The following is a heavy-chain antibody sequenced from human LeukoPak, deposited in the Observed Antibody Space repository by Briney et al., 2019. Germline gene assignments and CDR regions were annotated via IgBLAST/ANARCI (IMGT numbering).Heavy chain of an antibody. V-gene: IGHV3-30*18. D-gene: IGHD1-1*01. CDR1: GFTFSRYG. CDR2: ISDDGSNQ. J-gene: IGHJ4*02. Sequence: QPGRSLRLSCAASGFTFSRYGMHWVRQAPGKGLEWVAVISDDGSNQYYADSVKGRFTISRDNSKYTLYLQMNSLTVADTAVYYCANALAGTSEFDYWGQGTLVTVSS. CDR3: ANALAGTSEFDY.